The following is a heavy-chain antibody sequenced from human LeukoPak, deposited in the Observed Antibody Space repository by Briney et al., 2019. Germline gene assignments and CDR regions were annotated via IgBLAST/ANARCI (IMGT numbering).Heavy chain of an antibody. CDR2: ISYDGSNK. J-gene: IGHJ4*02. D-gene: IGHD3-10*01. CDR1: GFTFSSYA. V-gene: IGHV3-30-3*01. CDR3: AVGELFTFDY. Sequence: GGSLRLSCAASGFTFSSYAMHWVRQAPGKGLEWVAVISYDGSNKYYADSVKGRFTISRDNSKNTLYLQMNSLRAEDTAVYYCAVGELFTFDYWGQGTLVTVSS.